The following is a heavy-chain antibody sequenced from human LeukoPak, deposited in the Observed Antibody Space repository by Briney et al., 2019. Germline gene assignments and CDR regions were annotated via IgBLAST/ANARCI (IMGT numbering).Heavy chain of an antibody. CDR1: GGSFSGYY. D-gene: IGHD2/OR15-2a*01. CDR3: ARRGLYGLIY. Sequence: KPSETLSLTCAVYGGSFSGYYWSWIRQPPGKGLEWIGEINHSGSTNYNLSLKSRVTISVDTSKNQFSLKLSSVTAAGTAVYYCARRGLYGLIYWGQETLVTVSS. CDR2: INHSGST. V-gene: IGHV4-34*01. J-gene: IGHJ4*02.